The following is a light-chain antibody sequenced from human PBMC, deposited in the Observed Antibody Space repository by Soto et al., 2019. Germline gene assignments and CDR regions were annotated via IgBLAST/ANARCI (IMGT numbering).Light chain of an antibody. CDR2: EVS. V-gene: IGLV2-23*02. Sequence: QAVVTQPASVSGSPGQSITISCTGTSSDVGSYKLVSWYQQHPVKAPKLMISEVSKRPSGISDRFSGSKSGSTASLTISGLQAEDEADYYCCSYAGTSTHTVFGGGTQLTVL. CDR3: CSYAGTSTHTV. CDR1: SSDVGSYKL. J-gene: IGLJ7*01.